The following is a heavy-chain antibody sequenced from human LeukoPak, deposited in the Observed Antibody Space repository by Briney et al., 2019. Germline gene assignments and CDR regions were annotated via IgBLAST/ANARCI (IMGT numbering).Heavy chain of an antibody. V-gene: IGHV3-7*01. CDR2: IKQDGSEK. Sequence: QAGGSLRLSRAASGFTFSTYDMSWVRQAPGKGLEWVANIKQDGSEKYYVDSVKGRFTISRDNAKNSLYLQMNSLRAEDTAVYYCARAGFYYYDSSGTFDYWGQGTLVTVSS. J-gene: IGHJ4*02. CDR1: GFTFSTYD. CDR3: ARAGFYYYDSSGTFDY. D-gene: IGHD3-22*01.